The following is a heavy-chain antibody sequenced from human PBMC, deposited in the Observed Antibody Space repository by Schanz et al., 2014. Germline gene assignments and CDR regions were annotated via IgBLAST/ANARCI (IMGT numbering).Heavy chain of an antibody. J-gene: IGHJ6*02. CDR1: GYTFTGYY. CDR2: INPSGGNA. V-gene: IGHV1-46*01. Sequence: QVQLVQSGAEVKKPGASVKVSCKASGYTFTGYYMHWVRQAPGQGLEWMEIINPSGGNANYARKFQGRVTMTRETSTDTVYRDVRSVRLEDTDRYYCTGRLAVANYFNRMDVWGQGTTVIVSS. D-gene: IGHD1-26*01. CDR3: TGRLAVANYFNRMDV.